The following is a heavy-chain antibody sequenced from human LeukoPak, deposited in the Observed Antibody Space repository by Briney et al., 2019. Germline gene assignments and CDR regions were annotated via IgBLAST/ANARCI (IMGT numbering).Heavy chain of an antibody. D-gene: IGHD2-15*01. Sequence: VASVKVSCKASGGTFSSYAISWVRQAPGQGLEWMGGIIPIFGTANYAQKFQGRVTITADKSTSIAYMELSSLRSEDTAVYYCARVGGPLGYCSGGSCPNWFDPWGQGTLVTVSS. CDR3: ARVGGPLGYCSGGSCPNWFDP. CDR1: GGTFSSYA. V-gene: IGHV1-69*06. CDR2: IIPIFGTA. J-gene: IGHJ5*02.